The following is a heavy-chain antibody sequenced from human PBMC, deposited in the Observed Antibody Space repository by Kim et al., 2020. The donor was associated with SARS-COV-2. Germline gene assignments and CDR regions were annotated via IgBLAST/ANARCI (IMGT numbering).Heavy chain of an antibody. J-gene: IGHJ5*02. Sequence: TNYAHSLTRRFPISRDNSTNTLYLQMNSLRAEDTAVYYCARTHHTGWFDPWGQGTLVTVSS. CDR3: ARTHHTGWFDP. CDR2: T. V-gene: IGHV3-23*01.